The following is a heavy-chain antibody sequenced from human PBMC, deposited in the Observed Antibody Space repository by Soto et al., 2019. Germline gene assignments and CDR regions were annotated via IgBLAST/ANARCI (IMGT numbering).Heavy chain of an antibody. CDR1: GFTFSGYY. V-gene: IGHV3-11*06. Sequence: PGGSLRLSCAASGFTFSGYYMSWIRQAPGRGLEWVSYISSSGFYTNYADSVKGRFTISRDNAKNSLYLQMNSLRAEDTAVYYCAREHSGGVTATPGWFDPWGQGTLVTVSS. CDR3: AREHSGGVTATPGWFDP. J-gene: IGHJ5*02. CDR2: ISSSGFYT. D-gene: IGHD2-15*01.